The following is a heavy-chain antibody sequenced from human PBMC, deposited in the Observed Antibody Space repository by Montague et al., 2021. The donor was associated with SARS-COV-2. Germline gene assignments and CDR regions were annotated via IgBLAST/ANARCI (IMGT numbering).Heavy chain of an antibody. CDR1: GFTFSSYG. D-gene: IGHD6-19*01. CDR2: IWYDGSNK. J-gene: IGHJ1*01. CDR3: ARGLAVAWREYFQH. V-gene: IGHV3-33*01. Sequence: SLRLSCAASGFTFSSYGMHWVRQAPGKGLEWVAVIWYDGSNKYYADSVKGRFTISRDNSKNTLYLQMNSLRAEDTVVYYCARGLAVAWREYFQHWGQGTLVTVSS.